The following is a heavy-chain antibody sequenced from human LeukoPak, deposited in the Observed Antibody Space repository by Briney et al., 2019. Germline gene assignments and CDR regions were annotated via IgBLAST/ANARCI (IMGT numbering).Heavy chain of an antibody. Sequence: SKTLSLTCTVSGGSISSGSYYWSWIRQPAGKGLEWIGRIYTSGSTNYNPSLKSRVTISVDTSKNQFSLKLSSVTAADTAVYYCARAVVKQSYYYYYMDVWGKGTTVTVSS. J-gene: IGHJ6*03. D-gene: IGHD6-13*01. CDR2: IYTSGST. V-gene: IGHV4-61*02. CDR3: ARAVVKQSYYYYYMDV. CDR1: GGSISSGSYY.